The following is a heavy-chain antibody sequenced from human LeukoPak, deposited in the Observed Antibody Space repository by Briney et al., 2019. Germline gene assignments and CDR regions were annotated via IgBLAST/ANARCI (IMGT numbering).Heavy chain of an antibody. D-gene: IGHD3-22*01. Sequence: GGSLRLSCAASGFTFSSYAMSWVRQAPGKGLEWVSAISGSGGSTYYADSVKGRFTISRDNPKNTLYLQMNSLRAEDTAVYYCAKDTASTYYYDSSGNPFDYWGQGTLVTVSS. CDR1: GFTFSSYA. CDR3: AKDTASTYYYDSSGNPFDY. CDR2: ISGSGGST. V-gene: IGHV3-23*01. J-gene: IGHJ4*02.